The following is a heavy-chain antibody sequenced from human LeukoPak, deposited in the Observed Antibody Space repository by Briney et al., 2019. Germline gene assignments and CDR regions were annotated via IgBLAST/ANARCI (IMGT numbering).Heavy chain of an antibody. D-gene: IGHD1-26*01. V-gene: IGHV3-48*03. J-gene: IGHJ4*02. CDR3: VRCGRGGSNSMPFLDY. CDR1: GFTFSSYE. CDR2: ISGGGETM. Sequence: GGPLRLSCVASGFTFSSYEMNWVRQAPGKGLEWLSYISGGGETMFYVDSVKGRFTISRDNADNSLSLQMNSLRAEDTAVYYCVRCGRGGSNSMPFLDYWGQGALVTVSS.